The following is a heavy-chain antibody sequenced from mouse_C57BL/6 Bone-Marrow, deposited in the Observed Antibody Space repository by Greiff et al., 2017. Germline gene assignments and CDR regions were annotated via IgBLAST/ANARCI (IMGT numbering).Heavy chain of an antibody. CDR3: ARRRQWYFDV. Sequence: VQLQQPGAELVKPGASVKLSCKASGYTFTSYWMHWVKQRPGQGLEWIGMIHPNSGSTNYNEKFKSKATLTVDKSSRTAYMQLSCLTSEDSAVYYCARRRQWYFDVWGTGTTVTVSS. V-gene: IGHV1-64*01. D-gene: IGHD6-1*01. CDR2: IHPNSGST. J-gene: IGHJ1*03. CDR1: GYTFTSYW.